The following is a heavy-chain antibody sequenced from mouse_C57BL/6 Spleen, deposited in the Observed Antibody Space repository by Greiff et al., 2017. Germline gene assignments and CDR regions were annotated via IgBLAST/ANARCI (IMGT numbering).Heavy chain of an antibody. D-gene: IGHD2-3*01. Sequence: EVKLMESGGGLVQPGGSLSLSCAASGFTFTDYYMSWVRQPPGKALEWLGFIRNKANGYTTEYSASVKGRFTISRDNSQSILYLQMNALRAEDSATYYCARKIYDGYYVAMDYWGQGTSVTVSS. CDR1: GFTFTDYY. V-gene: IGHV7-3*01. CDR2: IRNKANGYTT. CDR3: ARKIYDGYYVAMDY. J-gene: IGHJ4*01.